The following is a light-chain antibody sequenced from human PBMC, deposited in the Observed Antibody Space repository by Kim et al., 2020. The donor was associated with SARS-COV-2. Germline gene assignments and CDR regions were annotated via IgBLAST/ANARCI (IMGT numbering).Light chain of an antibody. CDR1: NIGSKT. Sequence: SYELTQPPSVSVAPGKTARITCGGNNIGSKTVHWYQQRPGQAPVLVIYYDTDRPSGIPERFSGSNSGNTATLTISRVEAGDEADYYCQVYDSSSDRVFGTGTKVTVL. CDR2: YDT. CDR3: QVYDSSSDRV. V-gene: IGLV3-21*04. J-gene: IGLJ1*01.